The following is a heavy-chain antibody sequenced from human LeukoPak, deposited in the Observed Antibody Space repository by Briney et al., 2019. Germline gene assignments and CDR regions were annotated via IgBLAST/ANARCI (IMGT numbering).Heavy chain of an antibody. J-gene: IGHJ5*02. CDR2: IIPILGIA. D-gene: IGHD6-13*01. Sequence: SVKVSCKASGGTFSSYAISWVRQAPGQGLEWMRRIIPILGIANYAQKFQGRVTITADKSTSTAYMELSSLRSEDTAVYYCAPLGGRIAAAWGQGTLVTVSS. V-gene: IGHV1-69*04. CDR1: GGTFSSYA. CDR3: APLGGRIAAA.